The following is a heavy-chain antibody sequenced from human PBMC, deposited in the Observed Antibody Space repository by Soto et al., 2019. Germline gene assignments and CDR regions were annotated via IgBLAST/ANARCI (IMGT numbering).Heavy chain of an antibody. Sequence: SETLSLTCTVSGGSISSYYWSWIRQPPGKGLEWIGYIYYSGNTNYNPSQKSRDTISVDTSKNQFSLKLSSVTAADTAVYYCARRYGVAFDIWGQGTMVT. CDR1: GGSISSYY. D-gene: IGHD3-10*01. CDR3: ARRYGVAFDI. J-gene: IGHJ3*02. V-gene: IGHV4-59*08. CDR2: IYYSGNT.